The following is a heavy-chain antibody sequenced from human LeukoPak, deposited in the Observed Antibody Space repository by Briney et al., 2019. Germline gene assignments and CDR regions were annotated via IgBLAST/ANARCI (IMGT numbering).Heavy chain of an antibody. D-gene: IGHD6-19*01. Sequence: PSETLSLTCAVYGESFSGYYWNWIRQPPGQGLEWIGEINHSGSTNYNPSLRSRVTISLDTSKNQFSLKLSSVTAADTAVYYCARGGGSSPGIAVYWGQGTLVTVSS. CDR1: GESFSGYY. CDR2: INHSGST. V-gene: IGHV4-34*01. J-gene: IGHJ4*02. CDR3: ARGGGSSPGIAVY.